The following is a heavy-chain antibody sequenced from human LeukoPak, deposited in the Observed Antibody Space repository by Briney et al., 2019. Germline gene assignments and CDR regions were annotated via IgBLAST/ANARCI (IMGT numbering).Heavy chain of an antibody. D-gene: IGHD2-21*02. V-gene: IGHV3-23*01. CDR2: ISGSGGST. J-gene: IGHJ4*02. Sequence: GGSLRLSCAASGFTFSSYAMSWVRQAPGKGLEWVSAISGSGGSTYYADSVKGRFTISRDNSKNTLYLQMNSLRAEDTAVYYCAKVRVVVTAIRRPLDYWGQGTLVTVSS. CDR3: AKVRVVVTAIRRPLDY. CDR1: GFTFSSYA.